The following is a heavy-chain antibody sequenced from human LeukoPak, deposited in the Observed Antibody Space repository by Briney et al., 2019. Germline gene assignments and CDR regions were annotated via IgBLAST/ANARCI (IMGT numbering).Heavy chain of an antibody. CDR1: GFTFNTYS. D-gene: IGHD1-26*01. V-gene: IGHV3-21*01. J-gene: IGHJ4*02. Sequence: PGGSLRLSCAASGFTFNTYSMNWVRQAPGKGLEWVSTISSTSSYIYYADSVKGRFTISRDNAKNSLYLQMSSLRAADTAVYYCARPTYSGSYYWFDYWGQGTLVTVSS. CDR2: ISSTSSYI. CDR3: ARPTYSGSYYWFDY.